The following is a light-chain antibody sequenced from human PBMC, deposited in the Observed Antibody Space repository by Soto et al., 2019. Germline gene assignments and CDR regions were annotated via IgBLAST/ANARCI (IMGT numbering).Light chain of an antibody. CDR1: QSVSSSY. Sequence: EIVITQPPATLSSSPGESATLSCRASQSVSSSYLSWFQQKPGQAPRLLIYGASIRATGIPARFSGSGSGTAFTLTISSLQPEDFAVYYCQQDYNLPWTFGEGTKVDIK. CDR3: QQDYNLPWT. CDR2: GAS. V-gene: IGKV3D-7*01. J-gene: IGKJ1*01.